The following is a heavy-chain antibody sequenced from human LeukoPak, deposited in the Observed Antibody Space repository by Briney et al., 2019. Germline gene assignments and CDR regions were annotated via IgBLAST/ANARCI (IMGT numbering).Heavy chain of an antibody. J-gene: IGHJ6*02. CDR1: GFTFSSYA. CDR3: AKGSGSYLNYYYYGMDV. D-gene: IGHD3-10*01. V-gene: IGHV3-23*01. CDR2: ISGSGAYT. Sequence: PGGSLRLSCAASGFTFSSYAMSWVRQAPGKGLEWVSTISGSGAYTYYADSVKGRFTISRDNSKNTLYLQMNSLRAEDTAVYYCAKGSGSYLNYYYYGMDVWGQGTTVTVSS.